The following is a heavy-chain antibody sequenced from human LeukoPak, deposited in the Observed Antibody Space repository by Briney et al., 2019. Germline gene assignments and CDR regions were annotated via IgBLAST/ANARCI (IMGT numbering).Heavy chain of an antibody. V-gene: IGHV4-4*07. D-gene: IGHD1-26*01. Sequence: SETLSLTCTVSGGSISSYYWSWIRQPAGKGLEWIGRIYTSGSTNYNPSLKSRVTMSVDTSKNQFSLKLSSVTAAGTAVYYCARAAYRLGIVGAKGYWYFDLWGRGTLVTVSS. J-gene: IGHJ2*01. CDR2: IYTSGST. CDR1: GGSISSYY. CDR3: ARAAYRLGIVGAKGYWYFDL.